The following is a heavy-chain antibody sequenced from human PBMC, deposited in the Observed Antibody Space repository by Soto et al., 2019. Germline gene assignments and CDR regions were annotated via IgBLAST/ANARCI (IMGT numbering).Heavy chain of an antibody. CDR3: ARDLLREGGAFDI. J-gene: IGHJ3*02. V-gene: IGHV3-21*01. CDR2: ISSSSSYI. CDR1: GFTFSSYS. D-gene: IGHD2-15*01. Sequence: EVQLVESGGGLVKPGGSLRLSCAASGFTFSSYSMTWVRQAPGKGLEWVSSISSSSSYIYYADSVKGRFTISRDNAKNSLYLQMNSLRAEDTAVYYCARDLLREGGAFDIWGQGTMVTVSS.